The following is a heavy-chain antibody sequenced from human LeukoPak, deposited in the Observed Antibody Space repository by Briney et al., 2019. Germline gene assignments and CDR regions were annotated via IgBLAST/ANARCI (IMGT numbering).Heavy chain of an antibody. CDR3: ARGNAHAFDI. D-gene: IGHD1-1*01. CDR2: IYSGGST. J-gene: IGHJ3*02. Sequence: GGSLRLSCAASGFTVRSNYMSWVRQAPGKGLEWVSVIYSGGSTYYADSVKGRFTISRDNAENTLYLQMNSLRAEDTAVYFCARGNAHAFDIWGQGTMVTVSS. CDR1: GFTVRSNY. V-gene: IGHV3-53*01.